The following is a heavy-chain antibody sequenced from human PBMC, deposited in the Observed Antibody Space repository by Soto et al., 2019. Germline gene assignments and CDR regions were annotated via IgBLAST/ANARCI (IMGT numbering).Heavy chain of an antibody. CDR2: INPNSGGT. CDR3: ARGAHYHYYGSGSPWGRRYNWFDP. J-gene: IGHJ5*02. Sequence: QVQLVQSGAEVKKPGASVKVSCKASGYTFTGYYIHWVRQAPGQGLEWMGWINPNSGGTNYAQKFQGWVTMTRETSISTAYMELSRLRSDDTAVYYCARGAHYHYYGSGSPWGRRYNWFDPWGQGTLVTVSS. V-gene: IGHV1-2*04. D-gene: IGHD3-10*01. CDR1: GYTFTGYY.